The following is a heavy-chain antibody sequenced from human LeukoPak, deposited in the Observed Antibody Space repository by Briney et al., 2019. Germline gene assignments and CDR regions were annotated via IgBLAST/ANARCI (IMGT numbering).Heavy chain of an antibody. J-gene: IGHJ5*02. CDR3: ATYSGYDFRKNWFDP. V-gene: IGHV4-59*01. CDR2: IYYSGST. D-gene: IGHD5-12*01. Sequence: PSETLSLTCTVSGGSISSYYWSWIRQPPGKGLEWIGYIYYSGSTNYNPSLKSRVTISVDTSKNQFSLKLSSVTAADTAVYYCATYSGYDFRKNWFDPWGQGTLVTVSS. CDR1: GGSISSYY.